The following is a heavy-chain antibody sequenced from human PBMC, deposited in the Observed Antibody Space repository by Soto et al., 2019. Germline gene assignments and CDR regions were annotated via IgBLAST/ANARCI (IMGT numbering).Heavy chain of an antibody. CDR1: GYTFTGYY. CDR3: ARELVVGATPDYFDY. D-gene: IGHD1-26*01. CDR2: INPNSGGT. V-gene: IGHV1-2*02. J-gene: IGHJ4*02. Sequence: GASVKVSCKASGYTFTGYYMHWLRQAPGQGLEWMGWINPNSGGTNYAQKFQGRVTMTRDTSISTAYMELSRLRSDDTAVYYCARELVVGATPDYFDYWGQGTLVTVSS.